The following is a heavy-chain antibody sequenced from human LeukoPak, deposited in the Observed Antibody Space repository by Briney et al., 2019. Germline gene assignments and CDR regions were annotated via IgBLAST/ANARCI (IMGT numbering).Heavy chain of an antibody. D-gene: IGHD1-26*01. Sequence: GGSLRLSCAASGFTFSSYGMHWVRQAPGKGLEWVAVISYDGSNKYYADSVKGRVTISRDNSKNTLFLQMNSLRAEDTAVHYCARDSGSYLSRKTYYYYDMDVWGQGTTVTVSS. CDR1: GFTFSSYG. V-gene: IGHV3-30*03. J-gene: IGHJ6*02. CDR3: ARDSGSYLSRKTYYYYDMDV. CDR2: ISYDGSNK.